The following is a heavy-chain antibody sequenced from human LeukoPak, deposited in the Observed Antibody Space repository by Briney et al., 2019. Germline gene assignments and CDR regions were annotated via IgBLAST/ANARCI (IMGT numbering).Heavy chain of an antibody. CDR2: IYHSGST. J-gene: IGHJ6*03. Sequence: SETLSLTCTVSGYSISSGYYWGWIRQPPGKGLEWIGSIYHSGSTYYNPSLKSRVTISVDTSKNQFSLKLSSVTAADTAVYYCARVRCSGGSCPYYYYYYYMDVWGKGTTVTVSS. V-gene: IGHV4-38-2*02. CDR3: ARVRCSGGSCPYYYYYYYMDV. D-gene: IGHD2-15*01. CDR1: GYSISSGYY.